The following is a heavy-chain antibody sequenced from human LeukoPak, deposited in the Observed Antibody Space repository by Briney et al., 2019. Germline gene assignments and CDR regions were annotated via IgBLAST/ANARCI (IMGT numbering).Heavy chain of an antibody. D-gene: IGHD6-19*01. CDR2: ISSSGSTI. J-gene: IGHJ4*02. CDR1: GFTFSSYE. CDR3: ARVPQSSGWYFDY. V-gene: IGHV3-48*03. Sequence: SGGSLRLSCAASGFTFSSYEMNWVRQAPGKGLEWVSYISSSGSTIYYADSVKGRFTISRDNAKNSLYLQMNSLRAEDTAVYYCARVPQSSGWYFDYWGQGTLVTVSS.